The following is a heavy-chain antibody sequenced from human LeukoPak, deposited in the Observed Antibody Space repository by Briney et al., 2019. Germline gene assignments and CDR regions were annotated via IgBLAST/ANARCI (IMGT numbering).Heavy chain of an antibody. CDR1: GFTFSSYS. CDR3: ARDSSGAFDI. Sequence: PGGSLRLSCAASGFTFSSYSMNWVRQAPGKGLEWVSSISSSSSYIYYADSVKGRFTISRDNAKDSLYLQMNSLRAEDTAVYYCARDSSGAFDIWGQGTMVTVSS. D-gene: IGHD3-10*01. V-gene: IGHV3-21*01. CDR2: ISSSSSYI. J-gene: IGHJ3*02.